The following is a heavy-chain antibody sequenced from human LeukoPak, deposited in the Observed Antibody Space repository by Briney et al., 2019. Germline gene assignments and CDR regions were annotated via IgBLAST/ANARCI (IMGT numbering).Heavy chain of an antibody. J-gene: IGHJ6*03. D-gene: IGHD2-2*01. CDR1: GGSISSYY. CDR2: IYYSGST. V-gene: IGHV4-59*01. CDR3: ARGRGYCSSTSCYYYYMDV. Sequence: SETLSLTCTVPGGSISSYYWSWIRQPPGKGLEWIGYIYYSGSTNYNPSLKSRVTISVDTSKNQFSLKLSSVTAADTAVYYCARGRGYCSSTSCYYYYMDVWGKGTTVTVSS.